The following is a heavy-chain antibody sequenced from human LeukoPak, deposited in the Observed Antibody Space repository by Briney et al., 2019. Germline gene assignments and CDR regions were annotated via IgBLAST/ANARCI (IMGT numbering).Heavy chain of an antibody. V-gene: IGHV4-34*01. CDR3: ARRETYSSSSSGKRNWFDP. CDR2: INHSGST. Sequence: SDTLSLTCAVYGGSFSVYYWSWIRQPPGRGLEWIGEINHSGSTNYNPSLKSRVTISVDTSKNQFSLKLSSVTAADTAVYYCARRETYSSSSSGKRNWFDPWGQGTLVTVSS. D-gene: IGHD6-13*01. CDR1: GGSFSVYY. J-gene: IGHJ5*02.